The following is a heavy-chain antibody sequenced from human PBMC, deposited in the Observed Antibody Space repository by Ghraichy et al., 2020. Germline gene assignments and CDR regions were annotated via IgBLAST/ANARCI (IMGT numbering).Heavy chain of an antibody. J-gene: IGHJ4*02. CDR2: ISGSGGST. CDR1: GFTLTSYA. Sequence: GGSLRLSCAASGFTLTSYAMSWVRQVPGKGLEWVSYISGSGGSTYSADSVKGRFTISRDISKNTLFLQMNSLRAEDTAVYYCAKGYDFWSGSLDYWGQGTLVTVSS. D-gene: IGHD3-3*01. CDR3: AKGYDFWSGSLDY. V-gene: IGHV3-23*01.